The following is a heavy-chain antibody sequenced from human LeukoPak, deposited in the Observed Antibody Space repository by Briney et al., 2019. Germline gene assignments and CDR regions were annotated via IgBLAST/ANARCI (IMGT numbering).Heavy chain of an antibody. J-gene: IGHJ4*02. Sequence: SETLSLTCTVSGVSISNYYWSWIRQPPGKGLEWIGYIYYSGSTNYNPSLKSRVTISVDTSKNQFSLKLSSVTAADTAVYYCASSRVTGDFDYWGQGTLVTVSS. CDR2: IYYSGST. D-gene: IGHD2-21*02. V-gene: IGHV4-59*01. CDR1: GVSISNYY. CDR3: ASSRVTGDFDY.